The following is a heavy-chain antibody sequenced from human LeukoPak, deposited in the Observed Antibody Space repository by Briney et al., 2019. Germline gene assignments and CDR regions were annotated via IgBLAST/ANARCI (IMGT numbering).Heavy chain of an antibody. Sequence: GASVKVSCKASGYTFTSYYMHWVRQAPGQGLEWMGIINPSGGSTSYAQKFQGRVTMTRDTSTSTVYMELSSLRSEDTAVYYCARDGGDGYNSSPKDYWGQGTLVTVSS. V-gene: IGHV1-46*01. CDR3: ARDGGDGYNSSPKDY. CDR2: INPSGGST. J-gene: IGHJ4*02. D-gene: IGHD5-24*01. CDR1: GYTFTSYY.